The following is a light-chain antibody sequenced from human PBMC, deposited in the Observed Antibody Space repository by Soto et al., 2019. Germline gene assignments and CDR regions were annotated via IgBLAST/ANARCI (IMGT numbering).Light chain of an antibody. Sequence: EIVLTQSPATLSLSPGERATLSCRASQSVSSYLAWYQQKPGQAPRLLIYDKSKRATGIPARFSGSGSGTDFTLTISSLEPEDFAVYYCQQRTNWPRSFTFGPGTKVDIK. CDR1: QSVSSY. V-gene: IGKV3-11*01. CDR3: QQRTNWPRSFT. J-gene: IGKJ3*01. CDR2: DKS.